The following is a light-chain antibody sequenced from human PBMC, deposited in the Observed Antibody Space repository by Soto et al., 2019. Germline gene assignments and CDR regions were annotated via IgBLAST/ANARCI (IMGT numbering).Light chain of an antibody. V-gene: IGKV3-11*01. CDR2: DAS. CDR3: QQRSNWPPYT. Sequence: EIVLTQSPATLSLSPGERATLSCRASKSVSSYLAWYHQKPGKAPRLLIYDASNRATGIPARFSGSGSGTDFTLTISSLEPEDFAVYYCQQRSNWPPYTFGQGTKLEIK. J-gene: IGKJ2*01. CDR1: KSVSSY.